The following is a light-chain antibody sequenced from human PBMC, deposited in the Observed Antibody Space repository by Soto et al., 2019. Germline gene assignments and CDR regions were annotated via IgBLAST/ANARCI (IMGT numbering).Light chain of an antibody. V-gene: IGLV3-1*01. CDR2: QDN. Sequence: SYELTQPPSVSVSPGQTASITCSGDKLGDKYACWYQQKPGQSPVLVFYQDNRRPSGIPERFSGSNSGNTATLTISGTQAMDEADYYCQAWDDSTVLFGGGTKLTVL. J-gene: IGLJ2*01. CDR1: KLGDKY. CDR3: QAWDDSTVL.